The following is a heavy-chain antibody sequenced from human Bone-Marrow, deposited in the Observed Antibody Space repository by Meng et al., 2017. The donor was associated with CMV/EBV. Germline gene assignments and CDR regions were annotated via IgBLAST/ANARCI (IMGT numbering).Heavy chain of an antibody. D-gene: IGHD3-3*01. CDR2: INPNSGGT. J-gene: IGHJ4*02. CDR1: GYTFTGYC. CDR3: ARGGYYDFWSASPRYFDY. V-gene: IGHV1-2*02. Sequence: ASLKVSCKASGYTFTGYCMHWVRQVPGQGLEWMGWINPNSGGTNYAQKFQGRVTMTRDTSISTAYMELSRLRSDDTAVYYCARGGYYDFWSASPRYFDYWGQGTLVTVSS.